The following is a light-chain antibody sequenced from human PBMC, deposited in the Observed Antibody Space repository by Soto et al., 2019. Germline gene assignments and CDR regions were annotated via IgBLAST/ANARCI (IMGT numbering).Light chain of an antibody. Sequence: EIVLTHSPGTLSLSPCERATLSFRASQSVSSSYLAWYQQKPGQAPRLLIYGASNRATGIPERFTGSGSGTDFTLTISRLETQDSAMYYCQQYVISVTFGQGTRLEIK. CDR1: QSVSSSY. J-gene: IGKJ5*01. V-gene: IGKV3-20*01. CDR2: GAS. CDR3: QQYVISVT.